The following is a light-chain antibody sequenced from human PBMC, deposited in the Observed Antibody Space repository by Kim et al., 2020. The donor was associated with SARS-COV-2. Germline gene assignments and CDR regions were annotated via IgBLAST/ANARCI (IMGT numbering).Light chain of an antibody. V-gene: IGKV4-1*01. CDR1: QSVLSSSNNRNY. CDR3: QQYYSTPLT. Sequence: ATISCRSSQSVLSSSNNRNYLASYQQKPGQPPKLLIYWASTRESGVPDRFSGSGSGTDFTLTISCLRAEDVAVYYCQQYYSTPLTFGGGTKVDIK. CDR2: WAS. J-gene: IGKJ4*01.